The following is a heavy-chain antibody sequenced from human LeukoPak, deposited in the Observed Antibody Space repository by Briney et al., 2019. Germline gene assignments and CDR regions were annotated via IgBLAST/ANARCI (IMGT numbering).Heavy chain of an antibody. V-gene: IGHV3-23*01. Sequence: PGGSLRLSCVASGFTFSSYAMSWVRQVPGKGLEWVSAISGSGVSTYYADPVKGRFTTSRDNSKSTLYLQMNSLRAEDTAVYYCAKDQMATIRYYFDYWGQGTLVTVSS. CDR2: ISGSGVST. J-gene: IGHJ4*02. CDR1: GFTFSSYA. D-gene: IGHD5-24*01. CDR3: AKDQMATIRYYFDY.